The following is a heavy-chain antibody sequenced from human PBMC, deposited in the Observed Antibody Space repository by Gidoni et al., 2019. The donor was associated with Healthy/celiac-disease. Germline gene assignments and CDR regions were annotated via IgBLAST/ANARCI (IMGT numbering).Heavy chain of an antibody. CDR1: GYTLPELS. CDR3: ATAGSSSWYRRLDY. Sequence: QVQLVQSGSEVTKPGVSVKVSRQVSGYTLPELSTHGVRQGPGRGLEWMGGFEPEDAETIYTQKSQDRVTMTEDTSTDTADMELSSMRSEDTAVYYWATAGSSSWYRRLDYWGQGTLVTVSS. V-gene: IGHV1-24*01. CDR2: FEPEDAET. J-gene: IGHJ4*02. D-gene: IGHD6-13*01.